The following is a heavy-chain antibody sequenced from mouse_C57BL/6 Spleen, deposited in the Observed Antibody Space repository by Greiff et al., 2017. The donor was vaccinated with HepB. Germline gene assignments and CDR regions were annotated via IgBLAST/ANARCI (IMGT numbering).Heavy chain of an antibody. V-gene: IGHV1-7*01. CDR3: AYYYGSSRPWYAY. J-gene: IGHJ3*01. D-gene: IGHD1-1*01. CDR2: INPSSGYT. CDR1: GYTFTSYW. Sequence: QVQLQQSGAELAKPGASVKLSCKASGYTFTSYWMHWVKQRPGQGLEWIGYINPSSGYTKYNQKFKDKATLTADKSSSTAYMRLSSLTYEDSAVYYCAYYYGSSRPWYAYWGQGTLVTVSA.